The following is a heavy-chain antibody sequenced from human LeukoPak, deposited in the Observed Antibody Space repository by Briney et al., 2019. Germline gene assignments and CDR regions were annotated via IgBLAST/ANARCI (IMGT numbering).Heavy chain of an antibody. CDR1: GGSISSSTYY. CDR2: IYYSGNT. Sequence: PSETLSLTCTVSGGSISSSTYYWGWIRQPPGKGLEWIGSIYYSGNTYYNPSPKSRLTISGDTSKNQFSLKLTSVTAADTAVYYCAASQKSSRRFDYWGQGTLVTVSS. J-gene: IGHJ4*02. V-gene: IGHV4-39*01. CDR3: AASQKSSRRFDY.